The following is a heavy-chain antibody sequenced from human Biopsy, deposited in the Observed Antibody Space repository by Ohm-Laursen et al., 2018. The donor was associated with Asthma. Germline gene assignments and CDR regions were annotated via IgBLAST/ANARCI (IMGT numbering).Heavy chain of an antibody. CDR3: AGFCSGGNCPDH. V-gene: IGHV4-61*01. CDR1: GGSVTSATFH. Sequence: SDTLSLTCTVTGGSVTSATFHWSWIRQAPGKGLEWIGFINYSGSANYSPSLRGRVPISVDRSKNQISLKLTSVTAADTAVYYCAGFCSGGNCPDHWGQGTLVTVSS. D-gene: IGHD2-15*01. J-gene: IGHJ4*02. CDR2: INYSGSA.